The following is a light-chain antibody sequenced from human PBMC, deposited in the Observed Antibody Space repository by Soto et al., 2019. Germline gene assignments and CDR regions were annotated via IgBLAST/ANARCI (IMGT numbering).Light chain of an antibody. CDR2: VDSDGSH. CDR3: QTWGTGSHVV. V-gene: IGLV4-69*01. CDR1: SGHSSYA. J-gene: IGLJ2*01. Sequence: QSVLTQSPSASASPGASVKLTCTLSSGHSSYAIAWHQQQAEKGPRYLMKVDSDGSHTTGDAIPDRFSGSSSGAERYLTISGLQSEDEADYYCQTWGTGSHVVFGGGTKLTVL.